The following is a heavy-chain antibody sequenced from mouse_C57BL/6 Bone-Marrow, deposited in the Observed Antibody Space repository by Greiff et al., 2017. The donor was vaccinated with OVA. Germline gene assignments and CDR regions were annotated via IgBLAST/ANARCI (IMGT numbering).Heavy chain of an antibody. CDR2: ISDGGSYT. CDR1: GFTFSSYA. Sequence: EVQGVESGGGLVKPGGSLKLSCAASGFTFSSYAMSWVRQTPEKRLEWVATISDGGSYTYYPDNVKGRFTISRDNAKNNLYLQMSHLKSEDTAMYYCAREGYYYGSHWYFDVWGTGTTVTVSS. CDR3: AREGYYYGSHWYFDV. J-gene: IGHJ1*03. D-gene: IGHD1-1*01. V-gene: IGHV5-4*01.